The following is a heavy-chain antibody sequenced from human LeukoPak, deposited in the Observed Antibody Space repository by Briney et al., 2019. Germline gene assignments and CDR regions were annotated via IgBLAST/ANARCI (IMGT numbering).Heavy chain of an antibody. D-gene: IGHD1-26*01. CDR2: IKQDGTEK. CDR1: GFSFSSHY. Sequence: GGSLRLSCAASGFSFSSHYMTWVRQAPGKGLEWVATIKQDGTEKHYVDSVSGRFTISRDNAKNSLYLRMNSLRAEDTAVYYCARDPSGTLFDFWGQGALVTVSS. V-gene: IGHV3-7*01. CDR3: ARDPSGTLFDF. J-gene: IGHJ4*02.